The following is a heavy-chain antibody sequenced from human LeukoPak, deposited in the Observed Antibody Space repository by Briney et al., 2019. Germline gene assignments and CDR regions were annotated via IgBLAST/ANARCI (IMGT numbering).Heavy chain of an antibody. D-gene: IGHD6-13*01. CDR3: AKEGKGSSSPIDY. CDR1: GFTLSTHG. Sequence: GGSLRHFCAPPGFTLSTHGMHWVRQAPGNGLERVAFIRYDGSNHYYADSVKGRFTISRDNSKNTLSLQMNSLRAADTAVYYCAKEGKGSSSPIDYWGQGTLVTVSS. CDR2: IRYDGSNH. J-gene: IGHJ4*02. V-gene: IGHV3-30*02.